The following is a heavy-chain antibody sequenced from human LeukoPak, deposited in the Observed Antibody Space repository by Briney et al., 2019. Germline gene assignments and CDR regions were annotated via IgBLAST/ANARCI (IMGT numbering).Heavy chain of an antibody. V-gene: IGHV3-9*03. CDR3: AKDTLGGGSYFDAFDI. CDR1: GFTFDDYA. Sequence: GGSLRLSCAASGFTFDDYAMHWVRQAPGKGLEWVSGISWNSGSIGYADSVKGRFTISRDNAKNSLYLQMNSLRAEDMALYYCAKDTLGGGSYFDAFDIWGQGTMVTVSS. J-gene: IGHJ3*02. CDR2: ISWNSGSI. D-gene: IGHD2-15*01.